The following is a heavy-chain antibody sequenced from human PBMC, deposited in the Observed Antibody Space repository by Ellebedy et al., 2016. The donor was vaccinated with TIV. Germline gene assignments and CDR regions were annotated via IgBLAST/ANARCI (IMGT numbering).Heavy chain of an antibody. D-gene: IGHD2-2*01. CDR3: ARASRVPAITKQTNWFDP. CDR1: GYTFTGYY. Sequence: ASVKASCKASGYTFTGYYMHWVRQAPGQGLEWMGWINPNSGGTNYAQKFQGRVTMTRDTSISTAYMELSRLRSDDTAVYYCARASRVPAITKQTNWFDPWGQGTLVTVSS. CDR2: INPNSGGT. J-gene: IGHJ5*02. V-gene: IGHV1-2*02.